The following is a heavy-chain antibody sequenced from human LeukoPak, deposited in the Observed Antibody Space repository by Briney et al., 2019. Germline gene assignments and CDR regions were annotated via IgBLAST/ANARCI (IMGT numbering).Heavy chain of an antibody. CDR2: ISAYNGNT. Sequence: ASVKVSCKASGYTFTSYGISWVRQAPGQGLEWMGWISAYNGNTNYAQKLQGRVTMTTDTSTSTAYMELRSLRSDDTAVYYCAREELIAAAGTEDYWGQGTLVTVSS. V-gene: IGHV1-18*01. CDR3: AREELIAAAGTEDY. CDR1: GYTFTSYG. D-gene: IGHD6-13*01. J-gene: IGHJ4*02.